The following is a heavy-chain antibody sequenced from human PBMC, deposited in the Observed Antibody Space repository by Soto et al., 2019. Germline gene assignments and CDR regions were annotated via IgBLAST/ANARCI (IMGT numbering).Heavy chain of an antibody. CDR2: INHSGST. J-gene: IGHJ6*02. CDR3: ARVSGIYYYGMDV. Sequence: QVQLQQWGAGLLKPSETLSLTCAVYDGSFSGYYWSWIRQPPGKGLEWIGEINHSGSTNYNPSLKLRVPXSXDXXKNQFSVKLSSVTAADTAVYYCARVSGIYYYGMDVWGQGTTVTVSS. CDR1: DGSFSGYY. D-gene: IGHD3-10*01. V-gene: IGHV4-34*01.